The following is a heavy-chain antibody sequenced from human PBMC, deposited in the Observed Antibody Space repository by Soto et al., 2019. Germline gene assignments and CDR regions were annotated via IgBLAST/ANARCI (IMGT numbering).Heavy chain of an antibody. V-gene: IGHV2-5*02. CDR1: GFSLSTSGVA. D-gene: IGHD3-9*01. CDR3: AHRLEECGSRLAYDY. Sequence: QITLKESGPTLVKPTETLTLTCTFSGFSLSTSGVAVGWLRQPPGKALEWLALIFWDDDKRYSPSLKNRLIIAKDPSKTQVVLTMTSVDPVDTATYYYAHRLEECGSRLAYDYWGQGTLVTVSS. CDR2: IFWDDDK. J-gene: IGHJ4*02.